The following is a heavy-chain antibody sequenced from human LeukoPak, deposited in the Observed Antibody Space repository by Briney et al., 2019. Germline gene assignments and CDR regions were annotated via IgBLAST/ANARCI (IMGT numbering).Heavy chain of an antibody. CDR2: ISYDGSNK. J-gene: IGHJ3*02. V-gene: IGHV3-30*03. CDR3: ARDNIVGRDSTAFDI. Sequence: PGGSLRLSCVASGFTFSSYGMSWVRQAPGKGLEWVAVISYDGSNKYYADSVKGRFTISRDNSKNPLYLQMNSLRAEDTAVYYCARDNIVGRDSTAFDIWGQGTMVTVSS. CDR1: GFTFSSYG. D-gene: IGHD2-21*01.